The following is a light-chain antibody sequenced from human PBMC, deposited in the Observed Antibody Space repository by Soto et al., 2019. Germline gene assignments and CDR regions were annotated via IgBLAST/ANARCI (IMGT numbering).Light chain of an antibody. CDR3: LQHNSYPWT. CDR2: AAS. CDR1: QGIRHD. Sequence: DIQMTQSPSSLSASVGDRVTITCRASQGIRHDLGWYQQKPGKAPKRLIYAASSLQSGVPSRFSGMGSGTEFTLTISSLQREDVVTYYCLQHNSYPWTFGQGTKVDIK. V-gene: IGKV1-17*01. J-gene: IGKJ1*01.